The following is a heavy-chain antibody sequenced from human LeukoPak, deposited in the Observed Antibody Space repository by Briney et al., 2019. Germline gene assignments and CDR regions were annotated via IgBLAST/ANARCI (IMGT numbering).Heavy chain of an antibody. Sequence: ASVKVSCKASGYTFTGYYMHWVRQAPGQGLEWMGWINPNSGGTYYAQKFQGGVTMTRDTSISTAYMELSRLRSDDTAVYYCARDNKWELFALDYWGQGTLVTVSS. CDR3: ARDNKWELFALDY. D-gene: IGHD1-26*01. J-gene: IGHJ4*02. CDR1: GYTFTGYY. CDR2: INPNSGGT. V-gene: IGHV1-2*02.